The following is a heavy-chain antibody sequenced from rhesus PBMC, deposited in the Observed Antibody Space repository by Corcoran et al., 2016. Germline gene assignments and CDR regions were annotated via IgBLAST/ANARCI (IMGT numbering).Heavy chain of an antibody. CDR1: GYSISSNY. V-gene: IGHV4-147*01. CDR2: IYGSSRST. Sequence: QVQLQESGPGLVKPSETLSLTCAVSGYSISSNYWSWIRQPPGKGLEWIGYIYGSSRSTYYNPSLKSRVTISTDTSKNQFSLKLSSVTAADTAVYYCARDCTGSGCYGAFDFWGQGLRVTVSS. CDR3: ARDCTGSGCYGAFDF. D-gene: IGHD2-21*01. J-gene: IGHJ3*01.